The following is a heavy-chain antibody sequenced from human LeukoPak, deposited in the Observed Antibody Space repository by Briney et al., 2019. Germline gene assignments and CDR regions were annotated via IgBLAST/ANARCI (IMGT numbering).Heavy chain of an antibody. D-gene: IGHD2-15*01. CDR1: GLTVSSTY. CDR2: IYSGGST. Sequence: GGSLRLSCAASGLTVSSTYMSWVRRVPGKGLVCVSIIYSGGSTYDADSVKGRFTISRDNSRNTLYLQMNSLRAEDAAVYYCASGYRTVPSYYGMDVWGQGTTVTVSS. J-gene: IGHJ6*02. CDR3: ASGYRTVPSYYGMDV. V-gene: IGHV3-66*01.